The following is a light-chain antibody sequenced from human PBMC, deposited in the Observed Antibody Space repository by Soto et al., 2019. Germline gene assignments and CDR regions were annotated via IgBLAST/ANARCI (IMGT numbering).Light chain of an antibody. V-gene: IGKV2D-29*01. CDR1: QSLLDTDGRTY. CDR3: LQSTQLPLT. J-gene: IGKJ4*01. Sequence: DIVMTQNIHSLSVTPGQPASISCKSSQSLLDTDGRTYLYWYLQKSGQPPHLLIYEVSNRFSGVPDRFSGSGSGTDFTLEISRVEAEDVGTYYCLQSTQLPLTFGGGTKVDIK. CDR2: EVS.